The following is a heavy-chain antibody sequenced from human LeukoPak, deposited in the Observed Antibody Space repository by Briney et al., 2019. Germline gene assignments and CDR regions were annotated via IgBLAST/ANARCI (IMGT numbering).Heavy chain of an antibody. Sequence: GGSLRLSCAASGFTFSSYGMHWVRQAPGKGLEWVAVISYDGSNKYYADSVKGRFTISRDNSKNTLYLQMNSLRAEDTAVYYCAKDRIAAAGMADYWGQGTLVTVSS. V-gene: IGHV3-30*18. D-gene: IGHD6-13*01. J-gene: IGHJ4*02. CDR2: ISYDGSNK. CDR3: AKDRIAAAGMADY. CDR1: GFTFSSYG.